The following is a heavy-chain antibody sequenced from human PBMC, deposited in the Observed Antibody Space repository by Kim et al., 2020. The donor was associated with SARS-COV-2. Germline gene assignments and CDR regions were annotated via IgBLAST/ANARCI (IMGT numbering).Heavy chain of an antibody. Sequence: SVKGRFTISRDNSNNTLYLQMNSLRAEDTALYYCARSVEYQLLVPHAFDIWGQGTMVTFSS. V-gene: IGHV3-23*01. CDR3: ARSVEYQLLVPHAFDI. J-gene: IGHJ3*02. D-gene: IGHD2-2*01.